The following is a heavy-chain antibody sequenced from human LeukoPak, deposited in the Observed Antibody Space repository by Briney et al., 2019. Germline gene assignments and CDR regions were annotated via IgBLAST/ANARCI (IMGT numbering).Heavy chain of an antibody. V-gene: IGHV3-53*01. J-gene: IGHJ4*02. D-gene: IGHD3-10*01. CDR2: IYSGGST. Sequence: PGGSLRLSCAVSGFAVSSNYMTWFRQAPGKGLEWVSVIYSGGSTYYADSMKGRFTISRDNSENTVYLQMSSLRAEDTAVYYCARDFSGVDYFDYWGQGTLVTVSS. CDR1: GFAVSSNY. CDR3: ARDFSGVDYFDY.